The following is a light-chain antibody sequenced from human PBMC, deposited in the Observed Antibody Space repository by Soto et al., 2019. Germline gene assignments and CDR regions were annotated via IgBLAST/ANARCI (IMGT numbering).Light chain of an antibody. V-gene: IGKV3-20*01. CDR1: QSVSRSY. CDR2: GPS. J-gene: IGKJ2*01. Sequence: EIVLTQSPDILSLSPGERATLSCRASQSVSRSYVAWYQQKPGQAPTLLFYGPSTRAAGIPDRFSGSASGTDFTLTISRLESEDCAMYYCQQYGTPPYTFGQGTRLEIK. CDR3: QQYGTPPYT.